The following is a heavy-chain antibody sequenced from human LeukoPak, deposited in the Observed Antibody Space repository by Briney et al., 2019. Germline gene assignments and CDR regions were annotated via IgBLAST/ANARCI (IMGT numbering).Heavy chain of an antibody. Sequence: SETLSLTCTVSGDSIRSSSYYWGWIRQPPGKGLEWIGSIYYSGTTFYSPSLKSRVTMSVATSKNQFSLKLNSVTAADTAVYYCARLFGGEWFGDYWGQGSLVTVSS. D-gene: IGHD3-16*01. CDR2: IYYSGTT. V-gene: IGHV4-39*07. CDR1: GDSIRSSSYY. CDR3: ARLFGGEWFGDY. J-gene: IGHJ4*02.